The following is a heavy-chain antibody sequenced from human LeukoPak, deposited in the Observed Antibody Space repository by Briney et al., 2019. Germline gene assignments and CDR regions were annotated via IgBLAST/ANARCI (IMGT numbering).Heavy chain of an antibody. J-gene: IGHJ6*02. CDR3: ARRIRNYFGMDV. D-gene: IGHD2/OR15-2a*01. Sequence: SETLSLTCTVSGGSISNYYWSRIRQPPGKGLEWTGYIYYSGSTNYKPSLKSRVTISVDTSKNQFSLKLSSVTAADTAVYYCARRIRNYFGMDVWGQGTTVTVSS. V-gene: IGHV4-59*08. CDR2: IYYSGST. CDR1: GGSISNYY.